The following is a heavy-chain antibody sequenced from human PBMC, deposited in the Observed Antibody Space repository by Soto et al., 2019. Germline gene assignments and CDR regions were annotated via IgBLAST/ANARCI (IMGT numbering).Heavy chain of an antibody. Sequence: PGESLKISCKGFEYTFSAHWIGLVRQVPGKGLEWMRVINRRDSDVKYSPPFEGQVTISANKPINTAFLQWRSMKASDTAMYYCANPDYAQDDWYHTYDIWGQGTMVTVSS. J-gene: IGHJ3*02. CDR3: ANPDYAQDDWYHTYDI. D-gene: IGHD3-16*01. CDR1: EYTFSAHW. CDR2: INRRDSDV. V-gene: IGHV5-51*01.